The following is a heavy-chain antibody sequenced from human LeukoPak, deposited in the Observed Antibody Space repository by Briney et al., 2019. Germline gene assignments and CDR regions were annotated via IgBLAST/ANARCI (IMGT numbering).Heavy chain of an antibody. CDR1: GFTFSSYA. D-gene: IGHD3-10*01. CDR2: ISGSGGST. Sequence: GGSLRLSCAASGFTFSSYAMSWVRQAPGKGLEWVSAISGSGGSTYYADSVRGRFTISRDNSKNTLYLQMNSLGAEDTAVYYCAKLSSGSYSMTWGQGTLVTVSS. V-gene: IGHV3-23*01. J-gene: IGHJ5*02. CDR3: AKLSSGSYSMT.